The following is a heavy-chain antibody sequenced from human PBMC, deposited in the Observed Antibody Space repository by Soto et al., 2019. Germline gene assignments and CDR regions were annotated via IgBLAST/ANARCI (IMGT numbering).Heavy chain of an antibody. CDR2: IIPIFGTA. V-gene: IGHV1-69*13. D-gene: IGHD2-15*01. Sequence: GASVKVSCKASGGTFSSYAISWVRQAPGQGLEWMGGIIPIFGTANYAQKFQGRVTITADESTSTAYMELSSLRSEDTAVYYCARNPTPYCSGGSCYGQQYNWFDPWGQGTLVTVSS. CDR3: ARNPTPYCSGGSCYGQQYNWFDP. J-gene: IGHJ5*02. CDR1: GGTFSSYA.